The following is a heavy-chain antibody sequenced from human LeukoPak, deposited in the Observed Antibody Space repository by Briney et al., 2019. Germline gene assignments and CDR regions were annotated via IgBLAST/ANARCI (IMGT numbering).Heavy chain of an antibody. CDR1: GFTFRSYA. Sequence: PGRSLRLSCAAAGFTFRSYAMHWVRQAPGKGLEWVAVISYDGSNKYYADSVKGRFTISRDNSKNTLYLQMNGLRAKDTAVYYCARDSYGFDYWGQGTLVTVSS. CDR2: ISYDGSNK. D-gene: IGHD3-10*01. J-gene: IGHJ4*02. CDR3: ARDSYGFDY. V-gene: IGHV3-30-3*01.